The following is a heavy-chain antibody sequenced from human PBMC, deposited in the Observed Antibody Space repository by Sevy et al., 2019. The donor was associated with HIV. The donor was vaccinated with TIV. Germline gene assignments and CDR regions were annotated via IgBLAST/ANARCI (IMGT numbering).Heavy chain of an antibody. J-gene: IGHJ3*02. Sequence: GGSLRLSCAASGFTFSSYSMNWVRQAPGKGLEWVSSISSSSSYIYYADSVKGRFTISRDNAKNSLYLQMNSLRAEDTTVYYCASLEAYDAFDIWGQGTMVTVSS. CDR2: ISSSSSYI. CDR3: ASLEAYDAFDI. D-gene: IGHD1-1*01. V-gene: IGHV3-21*01. CDR1: GFTFSSYS.